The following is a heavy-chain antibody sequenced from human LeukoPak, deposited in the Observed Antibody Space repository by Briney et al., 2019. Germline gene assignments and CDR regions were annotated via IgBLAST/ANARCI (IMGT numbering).Heavy chain of an antibody. CDR2: ISGSGGRT. CDR3: AKRGVVIRVILVGFHKEANYFDS. CDR1: GITLSNYG. Sequence: GGSLRLSCAVTGITLSNYGMSWVRQAPGKGLEWVAGISGSGGRTNYADSVKGRFTISRDNPKNTLYLQMNSLRAEDTAVYFCAKRGVVIRVILVGFHKEANYFDSWGQGVLVTVSS. D-gene: IGHD3-22*01. V-gene: IGHV3-23*01. J-gene: IGHJ4*02.